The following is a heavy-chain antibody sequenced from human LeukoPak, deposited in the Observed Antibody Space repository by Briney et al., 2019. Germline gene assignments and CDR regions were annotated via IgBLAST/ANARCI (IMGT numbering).Heavy chain of an antibody. Sequence: GGSLRLSCAASGFTFSSYDMNWVRQAPGKGLEWVSSISSSSSYIYYADSVKGRFTISRDNAKNSLYLQMNSLRAEDTAVYYCASWPAAAGTGASAFDIWGQGTMVTVSS. CDR3: ASWPAAAGTGASAFDI. J-gene: IGHJ3*02. D-gene: IGHD6-13*01. CDR1: GFTFSSYD. V-gene: IGHV3-21*01. CDR2: ISSSSSYI.